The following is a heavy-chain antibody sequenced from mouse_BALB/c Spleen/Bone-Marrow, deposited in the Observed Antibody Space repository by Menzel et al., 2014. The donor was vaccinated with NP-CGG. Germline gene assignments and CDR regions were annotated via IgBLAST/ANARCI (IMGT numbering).Heavy chain of an antibody. CDR2: INPSNGGT. D-gene: IGHD2-3*01. CDR3: TRSDGYYVPHWYFDV. V-gene: IGHV1S81*02. J-gene: IGHJ1*01. CDR1: GYTFTSYY. Sequence: VKLMESGAELVKPGASVKLSCKASGYTFTSYYMYWVKPRPGQGLEWIGEINPSNGGTNFNEKFKSKATLTVDKSSSTAYMQLSSLTSEDSAVYYCTRSDGYYVPHWYFDVWGAGTTVTVSS.